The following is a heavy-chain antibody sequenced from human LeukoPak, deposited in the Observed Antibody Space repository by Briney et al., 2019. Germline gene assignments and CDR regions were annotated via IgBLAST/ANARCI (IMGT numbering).Heavy chain of an antibody. J-gene: IGHJ5*02. Sequence: GESLKISRKGSGYSFTSYWIGWVRQMPGKGLEWMGIIYPGDSDTRYSPSFQGQVTISADKSISTAYLQWSSLKASDTAMYYCARLGEVAAATNWFDPWGQGTLVTVSS. CDR2: IYPGDSDT. D-gene: IGHD6-13*01. CDR1: GYSFTSYW. CDR3: ARLGEVAAATNWFDP. V-gene: IGHV5-51*01.